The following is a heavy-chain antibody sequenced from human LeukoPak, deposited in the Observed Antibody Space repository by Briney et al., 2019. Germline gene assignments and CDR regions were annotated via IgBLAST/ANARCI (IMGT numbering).Heavy chain of an antibody. CDR2: IYYSGST. CDR3: ARGDYGDYSRD. D-gene: IGHD4-17*01. J-gene: IGHJ4*02. Sequence: SETLSLTCTVSGGSISSGGYYWSWIRQHPGKGLEWIGYIYYSGSTYYNPSLKSRVTISVDTSKNQFSLKLSSVTAADTAVYYCARGDYGDYSRDWGQGTLVTVSS. CDR1: GGSISSGGYY. V-gene: IGHV4-31*03.